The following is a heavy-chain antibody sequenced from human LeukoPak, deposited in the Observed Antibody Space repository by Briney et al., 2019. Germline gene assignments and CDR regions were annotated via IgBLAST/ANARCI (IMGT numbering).Heavy chain of an antibody. CDR2: ISAYNGNT. Sequence: ASVKVSCKASGCTFTSYGISWVRQAPGQGLEWMGWISAYNGNTNYAQKLQGRVTMTTDTSTSTAYMELRSLRSDDTAVYYCARGEVLGYDLTAFDIWGQGTMVTVSS. D-gene: IGHD3-16*01. CDR1: GCTFTSYG. J-gene: IGHJ3*02. CDR3: ARGEVLGYDLTAFDI. V-gene: IGHV1-18*01.